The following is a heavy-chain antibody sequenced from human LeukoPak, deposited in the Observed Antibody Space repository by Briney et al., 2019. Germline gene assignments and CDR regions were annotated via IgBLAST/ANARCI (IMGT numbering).Heavy chain of an antibody. V-gene: IGHV4-59*01. CDR3: ARGGHDYGDYVFDY. Sequence: SETLSLTCTVSGGSISSCYWSWIRQPPGKGLEWVGYIYYSGSTNYNPSLKSRVTISVDTSKNQFSLKLSSVTAADTAVYYCARGGHDYGDYVFDYWGQGTLVTVSS. CDR2: IYYSGST. J-gene: IGHJ4*02. CDR1: GGSISSCY. D-gene: IGHD4-17*01.